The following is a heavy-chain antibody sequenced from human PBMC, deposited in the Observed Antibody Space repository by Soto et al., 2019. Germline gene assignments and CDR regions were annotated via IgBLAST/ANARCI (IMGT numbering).Heavy chain of an antibody. CDR3: AKLLRSEYFQH. D-gene: IGHD4-17*01. Sequence: GGSLRLSCAASGFTFSSYAMRCVRQAPGKGLEWFSASSGSGGSTYYAHSVKGRFTISRDNSKNTLYLQMNSLRAEDTAVYYCAKLLRSEYFQHWGQGTLVTVSS. J-gene: IGHJ1*01. CDR2: SSGSGGST. V-gene: IGHV3-23*01. CDR1: GFTFSSYA.